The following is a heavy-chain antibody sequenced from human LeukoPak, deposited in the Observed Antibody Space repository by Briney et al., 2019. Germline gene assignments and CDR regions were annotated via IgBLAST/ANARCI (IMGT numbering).Heavy chain of an antibody. CDR2: ISWNSGSI. CDR1: GFTFDDYA. Sequence: GGSLRLSCAASGFTFDDYAMHWVRQAPGKGLEWVSGISWNSGSIGYADSVKGRFTISRDNAKNSLYLQMNSLRAEDTALYYCAKGPTRSHSSGWYPVDYRGQGTLVTVSS. D-gene: IGHD6-19*01. CDR3: AKGPTRSHSSGWYPVDY. J-gene: IGHJ4*02. V-gene: IGHV3-9*01.